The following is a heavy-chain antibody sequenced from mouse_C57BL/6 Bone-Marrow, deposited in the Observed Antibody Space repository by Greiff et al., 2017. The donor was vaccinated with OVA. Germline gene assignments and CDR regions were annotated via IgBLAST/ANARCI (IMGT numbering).Heavy chain of an antibody. D-gene: IGHD1-1*01. CDR2: IDPAHGNT. CDR3: VRGDYYGSSHYFDY. V-gene: IGHV14-3*01. J-gene: IGHJ2*01. CDR1: GFNIKNTY. Sequence: EVQRVESVAELVRPGASVKLSCTASGFNIKNTYMHWVKQRPEQGLEWIGRIDPAHGNTKYAPKFQGKATITADTSSNTAYLQLSSLTSEDTAIYYCVRGDYYGSSHYFDYWGQGTTLTVSS.